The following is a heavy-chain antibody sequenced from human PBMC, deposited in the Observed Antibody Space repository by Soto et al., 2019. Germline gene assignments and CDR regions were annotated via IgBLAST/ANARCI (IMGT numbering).Heavy chain of an antibody. J-gene: IGHJ4*02. CDR1: GYTFTSYD. V-gene: IGHV1-8*01. CDR3: ARSTNDYGDRH. Sequence: QVQLVQSGAEVKKPGASVKVACKASGYTFTSYDINWVRQATGQGLEWMGWVNPKSGNTVYAQKFQGRVTMTRNTSISTAYMELSSLRSEDTAVYYCARSTNDYGDRHWGQGPLVTVSS. D-gene: IGHD4-17*01. CDR2: VNPKSGNT.